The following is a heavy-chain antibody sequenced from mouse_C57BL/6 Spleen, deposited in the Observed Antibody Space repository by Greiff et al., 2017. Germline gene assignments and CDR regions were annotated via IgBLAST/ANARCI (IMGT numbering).Heavy chain of an antibody. J-gene: IGHJ2*01. V-gene: IGHV1-82*01. Sequence: QVQLKQSGPELVKPGASVKISCKASGYAFSSSWMNWVKQRPGKGLEWIGRIYPGDGDTNYNGKFKGKATLTADKSSSTAYMQLSSLTSEDSAVYFCARSRCYSNPFDYWGQGTTLTVSS. D-gene: IGHD2-5*01. CDR2: IYPGDGDT. CDR3: ARSRCYSNPFDY. CDR1: GYAFSSSW.